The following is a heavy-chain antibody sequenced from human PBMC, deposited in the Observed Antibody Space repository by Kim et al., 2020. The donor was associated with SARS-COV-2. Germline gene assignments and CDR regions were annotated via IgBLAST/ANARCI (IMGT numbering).Heavy chain of an antibody. CDR2: ISGEDGTT. CDR3: AREHSGYDNFDY. Sequence: GGSLRLSCGASGFKFSDYAMHWVRQGPGKGLEWVSFISGEDGTTYYADSVQGRFTISRDNFKNMLYLEMNNLRAEDTALYYCAREHSGYDNFDYWGLGTPVTVSS. J-gene: IGHJ4*02. V-gene: IGHV3-23*01. CDR1: GFKFSDYA. D-gene: IGHD5-12*01.